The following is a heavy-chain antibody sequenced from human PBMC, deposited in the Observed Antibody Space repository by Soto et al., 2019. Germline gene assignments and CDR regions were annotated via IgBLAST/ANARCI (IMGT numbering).Heavy chain of an antibody. CDR2: IIPILGIA. CDR1: GGTFSSYT. Sequence: QVPLVQSGAEVKKPGSSVKVSCKASGGTFSSYTISWVRQAPGQGLEWMGRIIPILGIANYAQKFQGRVTITADKSXSXXYMELSSLRSEDTAVYYCARVLGYYDSSGYTAFDIWGQGTMVTVSS. D-gene: IGHD3-22*01. V-gene: IGHV1-69*02. CDR3: ARVLGYYDSSGYTAFDI. J-gene: IGHJ3*02.